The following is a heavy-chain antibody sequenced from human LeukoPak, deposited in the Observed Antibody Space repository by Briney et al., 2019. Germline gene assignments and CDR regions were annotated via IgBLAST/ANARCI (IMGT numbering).Heavy chain of an antibody. CDR3: ARSGGYSYGSYYYYMDV. CDR1: VGSISSYY. V-gene: IGHV4-59*01. CDR2: VYYSGST. Sequence: SETLSLTCTVSVGSISSYYWSWIRQPPGKGLEWIGCVYYSGSTNYNPSLKSRVTISVDTSKSQFSLKLSSVTAADTAVYYCARSGGYSYGSYYYYMDVWGKGTTVTVSS. J-gene: IGHJ6*03. D-gene: IGHD5-18*01.